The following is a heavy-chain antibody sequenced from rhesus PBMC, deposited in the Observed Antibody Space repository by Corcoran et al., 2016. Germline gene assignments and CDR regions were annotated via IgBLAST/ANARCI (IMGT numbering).Heavy chain of an antibody. Sequence: QVQLQESGPGLVKPSETLSLSCAVSGYSISSGYFWGWIRQPPGKGLEWIGYMSGSIGNTDANPSLKGGVTISKGTSTNHCYLKLSSVTAADTAVYYCARRGCTGSGCKSPFFGYWGQGVLVTVSS. CDR3: ARRGCTGSGCKSPFFGY. J-gene: IGHJ4*01. D-gene: IGHD2-21*01. CDR2: MSGSIGNT. V-gene: IGHV4-99*01. CDR1: GYSISSGYF.